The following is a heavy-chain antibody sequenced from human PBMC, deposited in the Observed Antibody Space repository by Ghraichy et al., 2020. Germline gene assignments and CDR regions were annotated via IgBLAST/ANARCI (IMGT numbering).Heavy chain of an antibody. Sequence: GGSLRLSCAGSGFTFSGSPIHWVRQASGKGLEWVGRITTKGKIYATEYAASVSGRFTISRDDSQKTAYLQMNSLTTDDTAVYYCARQVVGMTLSGVEYNWFDPWGQGTQVFVSS. V-gene: IGHV3-73*01. J-gene: IGHJ5*02. CDR2: ITTKGKIYAT. D-gene: IGHD3-3*01. CDR1: GFTFSGSP. CDR3: ARQVVGMTLSGVEYNWFDP.